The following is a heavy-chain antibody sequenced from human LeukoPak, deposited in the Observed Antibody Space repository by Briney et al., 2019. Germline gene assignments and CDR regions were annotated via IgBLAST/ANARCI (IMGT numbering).Heavy chain of an antibody. J-gene: IGHJ4*02. CDR2: ISGSGGST. CDR1: GFTLRNYA. D-gene: IGHD6-13*01. Sequence: GGSLRLSCAASGFTLRNYAMNWVRQAPGKGLEWVSAISGSGGSTYYADSVKGRFTISRDNSKNTLYLQMNSLRAEDTAVYYCAKDRIAAAAWGQGTLVTVSS. V-gene: IGHV3-23*01. CDR3: AKDRIAAAA.